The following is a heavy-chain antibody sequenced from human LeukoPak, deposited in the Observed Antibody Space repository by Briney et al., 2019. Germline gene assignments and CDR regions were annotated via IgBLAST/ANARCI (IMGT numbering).Heavy chain of an antibody. D-gene: IGHD3-10*01. Sequence: GWSLRLSCAASGFTFSSCALSWVRQAPGKGLARVSTVSVNGGTTYYADSVKGRFTISRDNSKNTLYLQMNSLRAEATAVYFCAKELHGSGNYAFDYWGQGTLVTVSS. J-gene: IGHJ4*02. CDR2: VSVNGGTT. CDR1: GFTFSSCA. V-gene: IGHV3-23*01. CDR3: AKELHGSGNYAFDY.